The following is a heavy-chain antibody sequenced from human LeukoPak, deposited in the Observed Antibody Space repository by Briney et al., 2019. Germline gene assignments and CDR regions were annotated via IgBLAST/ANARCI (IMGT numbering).Heavy chain of an antibody. D-gene: IGHD1-26*01. Sequence: SETLSLTCTVSGGSISNNDYFWGWIRQPPGKGLEWIGSILYSGTTYYNPSLKSRITISVDTSKSQFSLELSSVTAADTAVYYCARPAPGSSYSPFDYWGQGALVTVSS. J-gene: IGHJ4*02. CDR1: GGSISNNDYF. CDR2: ILYSGTT. CDR3: ARPAPGSSYSPFDY. V-gene: IGHV4-39*01.